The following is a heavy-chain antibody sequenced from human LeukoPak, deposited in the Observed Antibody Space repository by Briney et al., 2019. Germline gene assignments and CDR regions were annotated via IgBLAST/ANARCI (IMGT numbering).Heavy chain of an antibody. V-gene: IGHV1-18*01. CDR3: AIPWYYYDSSGYYS. J-gene: IGHJ4*02. Sequence: ASVKVSCKASGYTFTSYGISWVRQAPGQGLEWMGWISAYNGNTNYAQKLQGRVTMTTDTSTSTAYMELRSLRFDDTAVYYCAIPWYYYDSSGYYSWGQGTLVTVSS. CDR2: ISAYNGNT. CDR1: GYTFTSYG. D-gene: IGHD3-22*01.